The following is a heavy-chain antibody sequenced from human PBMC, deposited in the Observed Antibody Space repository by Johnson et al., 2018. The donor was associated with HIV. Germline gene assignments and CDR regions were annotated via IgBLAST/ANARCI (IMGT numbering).Heavy chain of an antibody. CDR2: IYSGGST. CDR3: ARDGSLGGGLHDAFDI. Sequence: VQLVESGGGLIQPGGSLRLSCAASRFSVSSNYMTWVRQAPGKGLEWVSVIYSGGSTYYADSVRGRFTISRDNSKNTMFLQMNSLRAEDTAVYYCARDGSLGGGLHDAFDIWGPGTMVTVSS. J-gene: IGHJ3*02. V-gene: IGHV3-66*03. D-gene: IGHD3-16*01. CDR1: RFSVSSNY.